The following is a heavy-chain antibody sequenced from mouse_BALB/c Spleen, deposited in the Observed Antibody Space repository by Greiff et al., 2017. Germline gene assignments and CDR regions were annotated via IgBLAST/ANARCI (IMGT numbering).Heavy chain of an antibody. CDR3: ARQGGVYRYEGMDY. D-gene: IGHD2-14*01. CDR2: ISSGGSYT. CDR1: GFTFSSYG. V-gene: IGHV5-6*01. J-gene: IGHJ4*01. Sequence: EVKLVESGGDLVKPGGSLKLSCAASGFTFSSYGMSWVRQTPDKRLEWVATISSGGSYTYYPDSVKGRFTISRDNAKNTLYLQMSSLKSEDTAMYYCARQGGVYRYEGMDYWGQGTSVTVSS.